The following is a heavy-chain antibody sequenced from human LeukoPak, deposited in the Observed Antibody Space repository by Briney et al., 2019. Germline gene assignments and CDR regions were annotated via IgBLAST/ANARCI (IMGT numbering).Heavy chain of an antibody. V-gene: IGHV1-8*02. J-gene: IGHJ4*02. CDR3: ARGLDSGWYGDFDY. Sequence: ASVKVSCKASGYTFTGYYMHWVRQAPGQGLEWMGWMNPNSGNTGYAQKFQGRVTMTRNTSISTAYMELSSLRSEDTAVYYCARGLDSGWYGDFDYWGQGTLVTVSS. D-gene: IGHD6-19*01. CDR2: MNPNSGNT. CDR1: GYTFTGYY.